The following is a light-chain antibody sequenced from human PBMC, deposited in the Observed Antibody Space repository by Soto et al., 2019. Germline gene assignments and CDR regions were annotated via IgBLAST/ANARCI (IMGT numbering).Light chain of an antibody. CDR2: DAS. Sequence: EIVLTQSPATLPLFPGERATLSCRASQSVSSYLAWYQQKPGQAPRLLIYDASNRATGIPARFSGSGSGTDFTLTISSLEPEDFAVYYCQQRSNWPYTFGQGTKLEIK. J-gene: IGKJ2*01. CDR3: QQRSNWPYT. V-gene: IGKV3-11*01. CDR1: QSVSSY.